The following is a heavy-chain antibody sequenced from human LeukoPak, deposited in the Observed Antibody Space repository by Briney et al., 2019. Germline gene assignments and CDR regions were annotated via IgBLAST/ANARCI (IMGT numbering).Heavy chain of an antibody. Sequence: SETLSLTCTVSGGSISSSSYYWGWIRQPPGKGLEWIGSIYYSGSTYYNPSLKSRVTISVDTSKNQFSLKLSSVTAADTAVYYCARVGEAALGSIPDAFDIWGQGTMVTVSS. CDR1: GGSISSSSYY. J-gene: IGHJ3*02. V-gene: IGHV4-39*01. CDR3: ARVGEAALGSIPDAFDI. CDR2: IYYSGST. D-gene: IGHD6-25*01.